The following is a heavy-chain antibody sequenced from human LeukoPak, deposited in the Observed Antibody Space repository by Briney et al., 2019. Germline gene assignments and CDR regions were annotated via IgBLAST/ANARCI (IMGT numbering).Heavy chain of an antibody. CDR2: IFTSGST. D-gene: IGHD4-17*01. Sequence: SETLSLTCTVSGGSISGYYWSWIRQPAGEGLEWIGRIFTSGSTNYNPSLKSRLTISLDKSRNQFSLKLSSVTAADTAVYYCARERATVTTEVDSWGQGTLVTVSS. CDR1: GGSISGYY. CDR3: ARERATVTTEVDS. J-gene: IGHJ4*02. V-gene: IGHV4-4*07.